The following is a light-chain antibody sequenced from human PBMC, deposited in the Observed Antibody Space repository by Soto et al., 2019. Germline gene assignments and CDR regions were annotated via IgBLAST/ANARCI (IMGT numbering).Light chain of an antibody. Sequence: AIRMTQSPSSFSASPGDRVTITCRASQGISSYLAWYQQKPGKAPKLLIYAASTLDSGVPSRFSGSGSGTDFTLTISCLQSEDFAAYYCQQYYSYPPCTFGQGTRLEIK. CDR3: QQYYSYPPCT. CDR2: AAS. CDR1: QGISSY. V-gene: IGKV1-8*01. J-gene: IGKJ5*01.